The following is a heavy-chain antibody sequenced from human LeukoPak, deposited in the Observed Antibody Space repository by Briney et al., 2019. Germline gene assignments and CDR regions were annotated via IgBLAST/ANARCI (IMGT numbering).Heavy chain of an antibody. D-gene: IGHD6-19*01. J-gene: IGHJ4*02. V-gene: IGHV3-21*01. Sequence: GGSLRLSCAVSGFTFSAYRMNWVRQAPGKGLEWVSSISSTSSYIYYADSLKGRFTISRDNAKSSLYLQMHSLRAEDTAVYYCARDEGRYSSGSDWGQGTLVTVSS. CDR3: ARDEGRYSSGSD. CDR2: ISSTSSYI. CDR1: GFTFSAYR.